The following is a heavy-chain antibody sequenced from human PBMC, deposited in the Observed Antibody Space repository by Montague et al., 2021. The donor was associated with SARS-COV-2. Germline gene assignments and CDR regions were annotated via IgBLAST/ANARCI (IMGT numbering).Heavy chain of an antibody. CDR1: HGSTSSSSYY. CDR3: AVVDILTGYSLNY. CDR2: LYHTGRT. Sequence: SETLSLTCTVSHGSTSSSSYYWGWIRPPPGKGLEWIGGLYHTGRTYNNPSLKSRVTLSVDTSRNQFSLNVSSVTAAETAMYYCAVVDILTGYSLNYWGQGTLVTVSS. V-gene: IGHV4-39*01. D-gene: IGHD3-9*01. J-gene: IGHJ4*02.